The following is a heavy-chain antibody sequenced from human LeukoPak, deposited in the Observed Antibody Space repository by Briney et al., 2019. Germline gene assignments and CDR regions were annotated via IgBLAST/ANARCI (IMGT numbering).Heavy chain of an antibody. Sequence: GGSLRLACAASGFTFSSYAMSWVRQAPGKGLEWVSAISGSGGSTYYADSVKCRFTISRDNSKNTLYLQMNSLRAEDTAVYYCAKDLRKWELLYRYFDYWGQGTLVTVSS. V-gene: IGHV3-23*01. D-gene: IGHD1-26*01. CDR2: ISGSGGST. J-gene: IGHJ4*02. CDR1: GFTFSSYA. CDR3: AKDLRKWELLYRYFDY.